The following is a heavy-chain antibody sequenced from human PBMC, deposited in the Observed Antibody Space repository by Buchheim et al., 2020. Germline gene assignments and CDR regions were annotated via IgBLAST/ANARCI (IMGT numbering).Heavy chain of an antibody. J-gene: IGHJ4*02. CDR1: GFTFSSYG. CDR2: IWYDGSNK. V-gene: IGHV3-33*01. Sequence: QVQLVESGGGVVQPGRSLRLSCAASGFTFSSYGMHWVRQAPGKGLEWVAVIWYDGSNKYYADSVKGRFTISRDNSKNTLYMQMNSLRAEDTAVYYCARTLRQRRYDFDYWGQGTL. CDR3: ARTLRQRRYDFDY. D-gene: IGHD5-12*01.